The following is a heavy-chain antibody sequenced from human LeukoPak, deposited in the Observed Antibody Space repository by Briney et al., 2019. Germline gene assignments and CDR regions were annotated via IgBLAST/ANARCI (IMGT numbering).Heavy chain of an antibody. D-gene: IGHD6-19*01. CDR1: EFTFDDYA. CDR2: ISWNSGRI. Sequence: SGGSLRLSCAASEFTFDDYAMHWVRQAPGKGLEWVSGISWNSGRIGYADSVKGRFTISRDSAKNSLYLQMNSLRAEDMALYYCAKDMRTYSSGGVDIWGQGTMVTVSS. J-gene: IGHJ3*02. CDR3: AKDMRTYSSGGVDI. V-gene: IGHV3-9*03.